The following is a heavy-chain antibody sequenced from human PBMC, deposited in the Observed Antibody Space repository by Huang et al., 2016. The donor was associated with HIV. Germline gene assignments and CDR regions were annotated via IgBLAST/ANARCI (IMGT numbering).Heavy chain of an antibody. CDR1: GGSFSGPN. V-gene: IGHV4-34*01. Sequence: QVQLHQWGAGLLKPSETLSLTCAVYGGSFSGPNWTWIRQTPGKGLEGIGEINHSGRTNYSPSSKRLVTRSLDTAKNQFSLRLRSVTAADTAVYYCARGRGDARGFLGLDFWGQGTLVTVSS. D-gene: IGHD3-16*01. CDR3: ARGRGDARGFLGLDF. J-gene: IGHJ4*02. CDR2: INHSGRT.